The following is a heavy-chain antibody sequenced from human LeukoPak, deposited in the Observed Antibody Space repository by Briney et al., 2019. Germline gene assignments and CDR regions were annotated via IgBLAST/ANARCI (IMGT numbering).Heavy chain of an antibody. V-gene: IGHV4-59*01. Sequence: SSETLSLTCAVYGGSFSGYYWSWIRQPPGKGLEWIGYIYYCGSTNYNPSLKSRVTISVDTSKNQFSLKLSSVTAADTAVYYCARGLGGGRWNYYYYMDVWGKGTTVTVSS. CDR1: GGSFSGYY. CDR2: IYYCGST. D-gene: IGHD2-15*01. CDR3: ARGLGGGRWNYYYYMDV. J-gene: IGHJ6*03.